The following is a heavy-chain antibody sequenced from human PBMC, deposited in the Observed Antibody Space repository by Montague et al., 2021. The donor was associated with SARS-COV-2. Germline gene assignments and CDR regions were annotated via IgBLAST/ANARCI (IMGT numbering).Heavy chain of an antibody. CDR1: GFSLSTSGMC. D-gene: IGHD6-19*01. V-gene: IGHV2-70*11. CDR2: XXWDGDK. J-gene: IGHJ4*02. Sequence: PALVKPTQTLTLTCTFSGFSLSTSGMCVSWIRQPPGKALEWLARXXWDGDKYYSTSLKTRLTISKDTSKNQVVLTMTNMDPVDTATYYCAREYSSGVYFDYWGQGTLVTVSS. CDR3: AREYSSGVYFDY.